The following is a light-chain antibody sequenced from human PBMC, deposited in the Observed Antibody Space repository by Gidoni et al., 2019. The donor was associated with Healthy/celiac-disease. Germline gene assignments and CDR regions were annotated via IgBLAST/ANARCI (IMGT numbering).Light chain of an antibody. CDR2: DVT. CDR3: SSYTSSSTLLV. CDR1: SSDIGGYNY. Sequence: QSALTQPASVSGSPGHSITISCTGTSSDIGGYNYVSWYQHHPGKAPKLMIYDVTNRPSGVSIRFSGSKSDNTASLTISGLQAEDEADYYCSSYTSSSTLLVFGGGTKLTXL. J-gene: IGLJ2*01. V-gene: IGLV2-14*03.